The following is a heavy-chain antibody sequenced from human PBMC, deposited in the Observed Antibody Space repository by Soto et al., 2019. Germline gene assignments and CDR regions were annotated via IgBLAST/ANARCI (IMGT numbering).Heavy chain of an antibody. CDR3: ARDVITYYYGSGSYLPDYYYYMDV. D-gene: IGHD3-10*01. V-gene: IGHV3-21*01. CDR2: ISSSSYI. J-gene: IGHJ6*03. Sequence: GGSLRLSCAASGFTFSSYSMNWVRQAPGKGLEWVSSISSSSYIYYADSVKGRFTISRDNAKNSLYLQMNSLRAEDTAVYYCARDVITYYYGSGSYLPDYYYYMDVWGKGTTVTVSS. CDR1: GFTFSSYS.